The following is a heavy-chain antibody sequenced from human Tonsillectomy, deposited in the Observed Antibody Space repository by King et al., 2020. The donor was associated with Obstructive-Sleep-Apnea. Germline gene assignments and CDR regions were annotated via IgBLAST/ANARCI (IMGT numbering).Heavy chain of an antibody. V-gene: IGHV4-39*07. Sequence: QLQESGPGLVKPSETLSLTCTVSCGSISSSISYLGWIRQPPGKGLEWIGAIYYSGSTYYNPSLNSRVTISVDTSKNQFSLKLSSVTAADTAVYYCARDPLRDSGYWGQGTLVTVSS. CDR2: IYYSGST. J-gene: IGHJ4*02. CDR1: CGSISSSISY. CDR3: ARDPLRDSGY. D-gene: IGHD2-15*01.